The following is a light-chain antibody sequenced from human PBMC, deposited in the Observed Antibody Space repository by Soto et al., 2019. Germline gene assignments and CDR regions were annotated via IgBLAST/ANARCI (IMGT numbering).Light chain of an antibody. Sequence: SSELTQPPSVSVSPGQTARITCSGDALPKQYAYWYQQKPGQAPVLVIYKDSERPSGNPERFSGSSSGTTVTLTISGVQAEDEADYYCQSADSSGTYVVFGGGTKLTVL. CDR3: QSADSSGTYVV. V-gene: IGLV3-25*03. J-gene: IGLJ2*01. CDR2: KDS. CDR1: ALPKQY.